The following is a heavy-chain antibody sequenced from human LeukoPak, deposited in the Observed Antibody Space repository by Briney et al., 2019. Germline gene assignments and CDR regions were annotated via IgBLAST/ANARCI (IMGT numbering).Heavy chain of an antibody. Sequence: SGGSLSLSCAASGFTFSRYVMYWVRQAPDKGLEWVAIISYDGSDKYYADSVKGRFTISRDNSRNTLYLQMNSLRAEDTAVYYCAKRGSVGTLGHFDYWGQGTLVTVSS. CDR3: AKRGSVGTLGHFDY. CDR2: ISYDGSDK. J-gene: IGHJ4*02. V-gene: IGHV3-30-3*02. CDR1: GFTFSRYV. D-gene: IGHD6-13*01.